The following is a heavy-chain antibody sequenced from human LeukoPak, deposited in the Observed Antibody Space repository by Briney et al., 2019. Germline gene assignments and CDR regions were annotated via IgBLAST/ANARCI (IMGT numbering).Heavy chain of an antibody. D-gene: IGHD3-10*01. V-gene: IGHV4-31*03. J-gene: IGHJ4*02. CDR2: IYYSGST. Sequence: PSETLSLTCSVSNVSLNSGGYYWSWIRQDPGKGLEWIGNIYYSGSTNYNPSLKSRVTISVDTSANQFSLKLQSVTAADTAVYYCARTLPLSRGVIVDSWGQGALVTVSS. CDR1: NVSLNSGGYY. CDR3: ARTLPLSRGVIVDS.